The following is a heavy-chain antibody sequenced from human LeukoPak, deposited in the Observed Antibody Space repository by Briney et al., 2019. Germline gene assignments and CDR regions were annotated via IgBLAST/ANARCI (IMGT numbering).Heavy chain of an antibody. CDR1: GFTFSSYA. CDR2: ISGSGGSA. J-gene: IGHJ4*02. CDR3: ATGPYDSSGYYGY. D-gene: IGHD3-22*01. Sequence: GGSLRLSCAASGFTFSSYAMSWVRQAPGKGLEWVSAISGSGGSAYYADSVKGRFTISRDNSKSTLYLQMNSLRAEDTAVYYCATGPYDSSGYYGYWGQGTLVTVSS. V-gene: IGHV3-23*01.